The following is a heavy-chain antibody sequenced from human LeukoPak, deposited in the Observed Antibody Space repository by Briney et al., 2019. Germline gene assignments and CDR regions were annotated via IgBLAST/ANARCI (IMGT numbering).Heavy chain of an antibody. V-gene: IGHV3-53*01. CDR3: ARDPDNYYGSGRYTN. CDR1: GFTVSNNY. J-gene: IGHJ4*02. D-gene: IGHD3-10*01. Sequence: GGSLRLSCAASGFTVSNNYMSWVRQAPGKGLEWVSVIYSGGTTYYADSVKGRFTISRDNSKNTLYLQMNSLRAEDTAVYYCARDPDNYYGSGRYTNWGQGTLVTVSS. CDR2: IYSGGTT.